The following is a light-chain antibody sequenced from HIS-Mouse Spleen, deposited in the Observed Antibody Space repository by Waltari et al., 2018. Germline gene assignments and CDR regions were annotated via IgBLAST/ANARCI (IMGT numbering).Light chain of an antibody. CDR3: AAWDDSLSGPV. V-gene: IGLV1-47*01. Sequence: QSVLTQPPSASGTPRQRVTISCSGSSSNIGSNYVDWYQQVPGTAPKLPIYRNNQRPSGVPDRFSGSKSGTSASLAISGLRSEDEADYYCAAWDDSLSGPVFGGGTKLTVL. CDR1: SSNIGSNY. CDR2: RNN. J-gene: IGLJ3*02.